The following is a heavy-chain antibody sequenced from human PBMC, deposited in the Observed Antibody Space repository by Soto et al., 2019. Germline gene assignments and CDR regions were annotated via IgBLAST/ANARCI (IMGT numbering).Heavy chain of an antibody. CDR2: INHSGST. CDR1: GGSFSGYY. D-gene: IGHD2-21*02. CDR3: ARASYCGGDCYHPFDY. Sequence: QVQLQQWGAGLLKPSETLSLTCAVYGGSFSGYYWSWIRQPPGKGLEWIGEINHSGSTNYNPSLKSRVTISVDPSKNQFSLKLSSVTAADTAVYYCARASYCGGDCYHPFDYWGQGTLVTVSS. V-gene: IGHV4-34*01. J-gene: IGHJ4*02.